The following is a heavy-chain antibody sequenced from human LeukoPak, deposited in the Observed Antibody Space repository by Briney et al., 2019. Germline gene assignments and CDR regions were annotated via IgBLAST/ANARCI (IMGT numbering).Heavy chain of an antibody. CDR1: GGSISSGGYY. CDR3: ASGFVPCGGNCGSDAFDI. CDR2: IYYSGST. V-gene: IGHV4-31*03. J-gene: IGHJ3*02. Sequence: SQTLSLTCTVSGGSISSGGYYWGWLRPHPGKGLEWVGYIYYSGSTYYNPSLKSRVTISEDTSKNQFSLKLSSVTAADTAVYCCASGFVPCGGNCGSDAFDIWGQGTMVTVSS. D-gene: IGHD4-23*01.